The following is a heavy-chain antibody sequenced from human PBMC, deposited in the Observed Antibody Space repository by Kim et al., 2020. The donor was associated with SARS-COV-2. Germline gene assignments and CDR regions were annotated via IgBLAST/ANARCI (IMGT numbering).Heavy chain of an antibody. Sequence: ASVKVSCKVSGYTLTELSMHLVRQAPGKGLEWMGGFDPEDGETIYAQKFQGRVTMTEDTSTDTAYMELSSLRSEDTAVYYCATDPAIFGVVIIPGSDYWGQGTLVTVSS. D-gene: IGHD3-3*01. V-gene: IGHV1-24*01. CDR2: FDPEDGET. CDR1: GYTLTELS. CDR3: ATDPAIFGVVIIPGSDY. J-gene: IGHJ4*02.